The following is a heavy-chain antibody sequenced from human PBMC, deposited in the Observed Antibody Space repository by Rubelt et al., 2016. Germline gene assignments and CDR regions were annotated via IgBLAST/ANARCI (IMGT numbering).Heavy chain of an antibody. Sequence: QLQLQESGPGLVKPSETLSLTCTVSGGSISGSNYYSGWIRQPPGKGLEWIGAIYNTGSTYSNPSLTSRLTISADTSKNQFSLKRGSVAAADTAVYYCARRGFRRADYYPLEYWGQGALVTVSS. J-gene: IGHJ4*02. CDR2: IYNTGST. V-gene: IGHV4-39*01. CDR3: ARRGFRRADYYPLEY. CDR1: GGSISGSNYY. D-gene: IGHD1-26*01.